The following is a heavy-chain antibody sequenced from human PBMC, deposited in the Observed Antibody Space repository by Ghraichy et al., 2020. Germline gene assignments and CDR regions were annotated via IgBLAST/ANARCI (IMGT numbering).Heavy chain of an antibody. J-gene: IGHJ4*02. D-gene: IGHD3-16*01. V-gene: IGHV1-2*02. CDR3: ARADTARYVFDY. Sequence: ASVKVSCKASGYTFTGYYMHWVRQAPGQGLEWMGLINPNSGGTNYAQKFQGRVTMTRDTSISTAYMELSRLRSDDTAVYYCARADTARYVFDYWGQGTLVTVSS. CDR1: GYTFTGYY. CDR2: INPNSGGT.